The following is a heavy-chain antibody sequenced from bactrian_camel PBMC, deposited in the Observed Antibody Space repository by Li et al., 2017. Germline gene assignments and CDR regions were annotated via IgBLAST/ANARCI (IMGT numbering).Heavy chain of an antibody. CDR2: LDPNGDST. CDR1: GFSFTDCW. Sequence: VQLVESGGGLVQPGGSLRLSCAASGFSFTDCWMTWVRQAPGKGLEWFSTLDPNGDSTYYADSVKGRFTISRDNAKNTVDLQMNSLKSEDTALYYCAADLPHSGSWYGVTYWGQGTQVTVS. D-gene: IGHD6*01. V-gene: IGHV3S1*01. J-gene: IGHJ4*01. CDR3: AADLPHSGSWYGVTY.